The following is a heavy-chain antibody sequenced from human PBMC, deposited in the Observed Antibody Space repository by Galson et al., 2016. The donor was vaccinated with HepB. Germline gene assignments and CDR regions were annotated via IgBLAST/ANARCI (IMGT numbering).Heavy chain of an antibody. CDR1: GFSFSSYA. J-gene: IGHJ6*02. D-gene: IGHD5-18*01. CDR2: ITSGGTT. V-gene: IGHV3-23*01. Sequence: LRLSCSASGFSFSSYAMSWVRQAPGKGLEWVSGITSGGTTYYADSVKGRFTISRDNSKDILYLQMKSLRDEDTAVYYCAKRPYSYGWHYGMDVWGQGTTVTVSS. CDR3: AKRPYSYGWHYGMDV.